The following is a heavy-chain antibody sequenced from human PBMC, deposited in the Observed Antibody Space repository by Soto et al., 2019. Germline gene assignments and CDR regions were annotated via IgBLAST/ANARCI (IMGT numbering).Heavy chain of an antibody. V-gene: IGHV4-31*03. D-gene: IGHD3-10*01. CDR1: GDSITSGGYY. CDR2: IYHSGGA. Sequence: SETLSLTCTVSGDSITSGGYYWSWLRQPPGKGLEWIGYIYHSGGASYNPSLRGRAVISIDTSKNQFSLRLNAVTAADTATYYCARDYYGAGSQYYYYGMEVWGQGTTVTGSS. J-gene: IGHJ6*02. CDR3: ARDYYGAGSQYYYYGMEV.